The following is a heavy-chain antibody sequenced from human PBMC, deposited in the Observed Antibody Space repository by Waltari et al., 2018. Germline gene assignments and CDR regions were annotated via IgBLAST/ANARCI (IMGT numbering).Heavy chain of an antibody. CDR2: INAGNGNT. D-gene: IGHD3-10*01. J-gene: IGHJ6*03. CDR1: GYTFTSYA. CDR3: ARESPMVRGEATYYMDV. V-gene: IGHV1-3*03. Sequence: QVQLVQSGAEVKKPGASVKVSCKASGYTFTSYAMHWVRQAPGQRLEWMGWINAGNGNTKYSQEFQGRVTITRDTSASTAYMELSSLRSEDMAVYYCARESPMVRGEATYYMDVWGKGTTVTVSS.